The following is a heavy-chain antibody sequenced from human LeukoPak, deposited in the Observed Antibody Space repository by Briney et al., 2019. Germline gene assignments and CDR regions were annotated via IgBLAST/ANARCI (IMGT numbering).Heavy chain of an antibody. CDR1: GGSISSYY. CDR2: IYYSGST. V-gene: IGHV4-59*01. CDR3: ARITGRYFDY. D-gene: IGHD3-16*01. Sequence: SETLSLTCTVSGGSISSYYWSWIRQPPGKGLEWIGYIYYSGSTNYNPPLKSRVTISVDTSKNQFSLKLSSVTAADTAVYYCARITGRYFDYWGQGTLVTVSS. J-gene: IGHJ4*02.